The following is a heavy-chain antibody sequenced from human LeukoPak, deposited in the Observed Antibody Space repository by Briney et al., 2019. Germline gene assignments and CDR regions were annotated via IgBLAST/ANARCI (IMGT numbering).Heavy chain of an antibody. CDR2: IIPILGIA. D-gene: IGHD6-6*01. CDR1: GGTFSSYT. J-gene: IGHJ4*02. CDR3: ARSEMSRAAPRYYSDY. Sequence: SVKVSCKASGGTFSSYTISWVRQARGRGLEWMGRIIPILGIANYAQKFQGRVTITADKSTSTAYMELSSLRSEDTAVYYCARSEMSRAAPRYYSDYWGQGTLVTVSS. V-gene: IGHV1-69*02.